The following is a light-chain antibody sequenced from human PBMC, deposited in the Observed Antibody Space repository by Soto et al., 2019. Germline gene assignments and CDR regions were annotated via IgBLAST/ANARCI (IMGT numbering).Light chain of an antibody. V-gene: IGLV2-14*01. Sequence: QSALTQPPSVSGSPGQSITLSCTGTSSDVGGYNYVSWYQQHPGKAPKLMIYDVSNRPSGVSNRFSGSKSGNTASLTISGVQSEDEDDYYCSSYSSSSTPRYVVFGGGTKLTVL. CDR1: SSDVGGYNY. CDR2: DVS. CDR3: SSYSSSSTPRYVV. J-gene: IGLJ2*01.